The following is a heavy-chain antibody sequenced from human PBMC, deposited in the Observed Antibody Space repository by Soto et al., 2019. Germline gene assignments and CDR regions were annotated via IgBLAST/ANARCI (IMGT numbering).Heavy chain of an antibody. Sequence: SETLSLTCTVSGGSISSYYWSWIRQPPGKGLEWIGYIYYSGSTNYNPSLKSRVTISVDTSKNQFSLKLSSVTAADTAVYYCARGGYSSTPWDYCYYYMDVWGKGTTVTVSS. D-gene: IGHD6-13*01. CDR2: IYYSGST. CDR3: ARGGYSSTPWDYCYYYMDV. CDR1: GGSISSYY. J-gene: IGHJ6*03. V-gene: IGHV4-59*01.